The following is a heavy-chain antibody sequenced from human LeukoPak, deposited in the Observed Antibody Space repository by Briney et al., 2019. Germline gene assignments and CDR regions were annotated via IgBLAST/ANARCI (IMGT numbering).Heavy chain of an antibody. CDR3: AKVGGIQLWWPLDY. CDR1: GFTFSSYA. J-gene: IGHJ4*02. Sequence: PGGSLRLSCAASGFTFSSYAMSWVRQAPGKGLEWVSAISGSGGSTYYADSVKGRFTISRDNSKNTLYLQMNSLRAEDTAVYYCAKVGGIQLWWPLDYWGQGTLVTVSS. CDR2: ISGSGGST. D-gene: IGHD5-18*01. V-gene: IGHV3-23*01.